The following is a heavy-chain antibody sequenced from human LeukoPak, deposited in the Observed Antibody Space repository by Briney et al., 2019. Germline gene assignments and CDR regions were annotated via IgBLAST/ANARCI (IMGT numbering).Heavy chain of an antibody. CDR3: ARERGNAVLFDY. CDR2: IYYSGGT. V-gene: IGHV4-59*01. Sequence: PSETLSLTCTVSGGSISSYYWSWIRQPPGKGLEWIGYIYYSGGTNYIPSLKSRVTISVDTSKNQFSLKLSSVTAADTAVYYCARERGNAVLFDYWGQGTLVTVSS. CDR1: GGSISSYY. J-gene: IGHJ4*02. D-gene: IGHD1-1*01.